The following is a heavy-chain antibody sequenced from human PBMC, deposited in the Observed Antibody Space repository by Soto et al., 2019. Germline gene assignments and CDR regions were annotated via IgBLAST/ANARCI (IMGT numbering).Heavy chain of an antibody. J-gene: IGHJ4*02. D-gene: IGHD3-16*01. CDR1: GFTFDDYT. V-gene: IGHV3-43*01. Sequence: EVQLVESGGVVVQPGGSLRLSCAASGFTFDDYTMHWVRQAPGKGLEWVSLISWDGGSTYYADSVKGRFTISRDNSKNCLCLQMNSLRTEDTALYYCAKPLHTSYVSWAIDYWGQGTLVTVSS. CDR2: ISWDGGST. CDR3: AKPLHTSYVSWAIDY.